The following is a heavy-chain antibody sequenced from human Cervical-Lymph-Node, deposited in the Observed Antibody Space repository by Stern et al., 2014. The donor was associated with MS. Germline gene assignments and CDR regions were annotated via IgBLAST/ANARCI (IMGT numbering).Heavy chain of an antibody. V-gene: IGHV3-11*01. J-gene: IGHJ4*02. CDR1: GFTFSNSY. Sequence: QLVQSGGGLVKPGGSLRLSCAASGFTFSNSYMTWIRQAPGKGLEWISYISPTGDTIYYADSVKGRFTISRDNAQHSLYLQMNSLRAEDTAVYYCARERGASSWHDYWGQGTLVTVSS. CDR3: ARERGASSWHDY. D-gene: IGHD6-13*01. CDR2: ISPTGDTI.